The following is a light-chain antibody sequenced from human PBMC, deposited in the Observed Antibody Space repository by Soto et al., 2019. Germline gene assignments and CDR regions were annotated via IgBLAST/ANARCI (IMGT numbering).Light chain of an antibody. Sequence: TQSPATLSLSPGERATLSCRASQYITIYLAWYQQKPGRAPKLLIYDASNLEAGVPSRFRGSGSGTDFTFTISRLQPEDIATYYCQQYENLPTFGQGTRLEIK. CDR2: DAS. V-gene: IGKV1-33*01. J-gene: IGKJ5*01. CDR1: QYITIY. CDR3: QQYENLPT.